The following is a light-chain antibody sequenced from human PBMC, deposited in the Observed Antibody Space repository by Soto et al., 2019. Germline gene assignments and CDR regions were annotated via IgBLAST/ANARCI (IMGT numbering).Light chain of an antibody. CDR1: QVISNY. Sequence: DVQMTQSPSSLSVSVGDRVTITCRASQVISNYLAWYQQKPGKPPQLLIYAVSTLQSGVPSRFIGSASGTEFTLTISSLQPEDGATYYCQKYNSAPLTFGQGTRLE. J-gene: IGKJ5*01. CDR3: QKYNSAPLT. V-gene: IGKV1-27*01. CDR2: AVS.